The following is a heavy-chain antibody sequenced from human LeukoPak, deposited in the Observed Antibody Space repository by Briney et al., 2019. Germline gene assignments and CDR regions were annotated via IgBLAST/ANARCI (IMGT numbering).Heavy chain of an antibody. CDR3: ARALAVAASSYDL. J-gene: IGHJ5*02. CDR2: IIPILAIS. Sequence: VASVKVSCKASGGTFSSYAISWVRQAPGQGLEWMGRIIPILAISNYAQKFQGRVTITADKSTSTAYMELSSLRSEDTAIYYCARALAVAASSYDLWGQGTLVTVSS. V-gene: IGHV1-69*04. D-gene: IGHD6-19*01. CDR1: GGTFSSYA.